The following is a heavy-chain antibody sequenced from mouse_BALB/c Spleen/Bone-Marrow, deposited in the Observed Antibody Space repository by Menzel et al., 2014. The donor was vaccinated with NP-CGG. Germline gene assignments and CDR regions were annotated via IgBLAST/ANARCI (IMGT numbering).Heavy chain of an antibody. CDR2: IDTSDSYT. Sequence: QVQLQQSGAELGMPGASVKMSCKASGYTFTDNWIYWVKQRPGQGLEWIGAIDTSDSYTNYNQKFMGKASLTVDASSSTAYVQVSSLTSDDSAVYYCARGGHDFSLDYWGQGTSVTGSS. CDR3: ARGGHDFSLDY. J-gene: IGHJ4*01. V-gene: IGHV1-69*01. CDR1: GYTFTDNW. D-gene: IGHD2-4*01.